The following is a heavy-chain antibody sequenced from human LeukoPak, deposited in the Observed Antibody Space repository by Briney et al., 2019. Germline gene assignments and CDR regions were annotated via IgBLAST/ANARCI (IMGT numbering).Heavy chain of an antibody. CDR1: GGTFNSYG. CDR3: VRDVFLGAVAGRRGDS. CDR2: MIPLLGTE. Sequence: ASVKVSCKAPGGTFNSYGISWVRQATGQGLEWMGAMIPLLGTENYAQKFQGRVSITADRSTTTAYMELSSLISDDTAVYYCVRDVFLGAVAGRRGDSWGQGTLVTVSS. J-gene: IGHJ4*02. D-gene: IGHD6-19*01. V-gene: IGHV1-69*10.